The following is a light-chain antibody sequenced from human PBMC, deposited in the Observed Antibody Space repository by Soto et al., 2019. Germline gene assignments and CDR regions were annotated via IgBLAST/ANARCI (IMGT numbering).Light chain of an antibody. CDR1: QGIRDF. J-gene: IGKJ4*01. CDR2: AAS. Sequence: DIPLTQSPSFLSASVGDRVTITCRASQGIRDFLAWYQQKPVQPPKLLIYAASTLQTGVPTRFSGIASGTEFTLIISNLQPADFATYYCQQCNVYPLTFGGGTKVEIK. CDR3: QQCNVYPLT. V-gene: IGKV1-9*01.